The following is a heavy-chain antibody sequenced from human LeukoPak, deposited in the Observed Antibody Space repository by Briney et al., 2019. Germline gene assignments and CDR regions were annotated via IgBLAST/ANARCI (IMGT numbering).Heavy chain of an antibody. CDR2: IYSDDNK. CDR3: AHIRGFYDSNAYYGFHY. CDR1: GFSLTSTGVG. Sequence: SGPTLVNPTQTLTLTCTFSGFSLTSTGVGVGWIRQPPGKALEWLGIIYSDDNKRYSPSLKTRLTITKDTSKNQVVLTMTNMDPVDTATYYCAHIRGFYDSNAYYGFHYWGQGTLVTVSS. V-gene: IGHV2-5*02. D-gene: IGHD3-22*01. J-gene: IGHJ4*02.